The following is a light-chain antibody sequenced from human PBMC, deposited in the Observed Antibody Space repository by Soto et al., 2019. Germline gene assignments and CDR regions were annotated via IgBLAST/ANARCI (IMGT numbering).Light chain of an antibody. CDR2: GAS. CDR3: QQYSSSPLT. V-gene: IGKV3-20*01. J-gene: IGKJ4*01. CDR1: QSVSSSS. Sequence: DIVLTQSPGTLSLSPGEKATLSCRVCQSVSSSSLAWYQKKKGQAPRPIIYGASSRATGIPDRFSGSGSGTDLNLTISRLEPADFAVYYCQQYSSSPLTFGGGTKVDIK.